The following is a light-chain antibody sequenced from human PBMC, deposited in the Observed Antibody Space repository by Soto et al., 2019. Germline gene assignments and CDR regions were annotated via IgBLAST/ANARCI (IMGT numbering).Light chain of an antibody. Sequence: QSALTQPASVSGSPGQSITISCTGTSSDIGAYNYVSWYQQHPGKAPKLLIYEVTNRPSGVPDRISGSKSGTSASLAISGLRSEDEADYYCATWDDSLSGALIGGGTKLTVL. V-gene: IGLV2-14*01. CDR3: ATWDDSLSGAL. CDR1: SSDIGAYNY. CDR2: EVT. J-gene: IGLJ2*01.